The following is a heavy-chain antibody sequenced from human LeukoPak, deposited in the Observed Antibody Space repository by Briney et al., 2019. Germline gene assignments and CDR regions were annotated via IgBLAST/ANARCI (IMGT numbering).Heavy chain of an antibody. CDR1: GFTFSSYS. D-gene: IGHD3-22*01. Sequence: PGGSLRLSCAASGFTFSSYSMNWVRQAPGKGQEWVSYISSSSSTIYYADSMKGRFTISRDNAKNSLYLQMNSLRDEDTAVYYCARAYLYYYDSSGYYYYYGMDVWGQGTTVTVSS. CDR2: ISSSSSTI. V-gene: IGHV3-48*02. J-gene: IGHJ6*02. CDR3: ARAYLYYYDSSGYYYYYGMDV.